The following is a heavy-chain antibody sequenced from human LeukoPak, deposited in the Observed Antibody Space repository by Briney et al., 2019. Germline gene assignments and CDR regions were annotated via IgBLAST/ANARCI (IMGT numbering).Heavy chain of an antibody. CDR3: ARENIAVAGNYFDY. D-gene: IGHD6-19*01. CDR2: ISAYNGNT. CDR1: GYTFTSYG. J-gene: IGHJ4*02. V-gene: IGHV1-18*01. Sequence: ASVKVSCKASGYTFTSYGISWVRQAPGQGLEWMGWISAYNGNTNYAQKLQGRVTMTTDTSTSTAYMELRSLRSEDTAAYYCARENIAVAGNYFDYWAREPWSPSPQ.